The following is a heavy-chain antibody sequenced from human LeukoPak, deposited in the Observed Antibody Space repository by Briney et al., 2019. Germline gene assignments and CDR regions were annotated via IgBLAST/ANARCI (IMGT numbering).Heavy chain of an antibody. Sequence: PGGSLRLSCAASGFTFSSYSMNWVRQAPGKGLEWVASIKQDGSEKYYVDSVKGRFTISRDNAKNSLYLQMNSLRAEDTAVYFCVADSGGSRYWGQGTLVTVSS. D-gene: IGHD2-15*01. J-gene: IGHJ4*02. CDR2: IKQDGSEK. CDR1: GFTFSSYS. CDR3: VADSGGSRY. V-gene: IGHV3-7*01.